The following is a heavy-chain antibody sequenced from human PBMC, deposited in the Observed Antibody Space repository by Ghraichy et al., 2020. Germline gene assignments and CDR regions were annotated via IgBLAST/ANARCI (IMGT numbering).Heavy chain of an antibody. CDR2: ISWNSGSI. V-gene: IGHV3-9*01. CDR1: GFTFDDYA. Sequence: SLNISCAASGFTFDDYAMHWVRQAPGKGLEWVSGISWNSGSIGYADSVKGRFTISRDNAKNSLYLQMNSLRAEDTALYYCAKDRVSYYVYSGMDVWGQGTTVTVSS. D-gene: IGHD3-22*01. J-gene: IGHJ6*02. CDR3: AKDRVSYYVYSGMDV.